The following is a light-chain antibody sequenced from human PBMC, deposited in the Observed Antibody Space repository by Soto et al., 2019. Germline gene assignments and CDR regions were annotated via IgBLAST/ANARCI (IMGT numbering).Light chain of an antibody. CDR1: SSNIGAGYD. CDR3: QSYDSSLSGFV. CDR2: GNS. V-gene: IGLV1-40*01. Sequence: QSVLTQPPSVSGAPGQRVTISCTGRSSNIGAGYDVHWYQQLPGTAPKLLIYGNSNRPSGVPDRFSGSKSGNSASLAITGLQAEDEADYYCQSYDSSLSGFVFGTGTKVTVL. J-gene: IGLJ1*01.